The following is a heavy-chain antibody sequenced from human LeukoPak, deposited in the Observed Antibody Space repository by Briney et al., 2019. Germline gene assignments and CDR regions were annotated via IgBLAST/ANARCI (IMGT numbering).Heavy chain of an antibody. Sequence: SETLSLTCAVYGGSISSSNWGSWVRQPPGKGLECIGEIYHNGNTNYNPSLKRRFTISVDKSKNQFSLKLSSVTAADTAVYYCARDIAAAGTGYFDYWGQGTLVTVSS. CDR1: GGSISSSNW. V-gene: IGHV4-4*02. J-gene: IGHJ4*02. D-gene: IGHD6-13*01. CDR3: ARDIAAAGTGYFDY. CDR2: IYHNGNT.